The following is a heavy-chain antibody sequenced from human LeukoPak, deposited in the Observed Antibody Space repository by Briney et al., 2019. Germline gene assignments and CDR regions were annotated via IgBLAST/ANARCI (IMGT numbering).Heavy chain of an antibody. D-gene: IGHD3-22*01. CDR1: GGSFSGYY. J-gene: IGHJ6*03. CDR2: MNPSGST. V-gene: IGHV4-34*01. CDR3: ARGRQDVNMIVVVMTAVSYYLDV. Sequence: PSETLSLTCAVYGGSFSGYYWTWIRQTPEKGLEWIGEMNPSGSTNYNPSLKSRVTISVDTSKNQFSLELSSVTAADTAVYYSARGRQDVNMIVVVMTAVSYYLDVWGKGTTVTVS.